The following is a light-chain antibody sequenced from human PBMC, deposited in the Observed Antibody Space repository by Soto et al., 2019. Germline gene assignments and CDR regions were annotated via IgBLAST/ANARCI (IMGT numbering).Light chain of an antibody. V-gene: IGLV1-44*01. CDR3: SSWDDNLDAVV. CDR2: TND. J-gene: IGLJ1*01. CDR1: SSNIGSNT. Sequence: QSVLTQPPSASGTPGQRVTISCSGSSSNIGSNTVNWYQQLPGTAPKLLIYTNDQRPSGVLDRFSGSRSGTSASLAISGLQFEDEADYHCSSWDDNLDAVVFGAGTKVTVL.